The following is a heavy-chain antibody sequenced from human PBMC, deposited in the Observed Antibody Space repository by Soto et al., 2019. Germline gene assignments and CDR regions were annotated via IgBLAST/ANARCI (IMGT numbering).Heavy chain of an antibody. CDR1: GFTFSSYG. Sequence: QVQLVESGGGVVQPGRSLRLSCAASGFTFSSYGMHWVRQAPGKGLEWVVVIWYDGSNKYYADSVTGRFNISRDNSKHTLYLQMSSLRAEYTAVYYCARDQYSSSWYSSFGGVHGPNYCRDVWGQGTTVPVSS. CDR2: IWYDGSNK. CDR3: ARDQYSSSWYSSFGGVHGPNYCRDV. V-gene: IGHV3-33*01. D-gene: IGHD6-13*01. J-gene: IGHJ6*02.